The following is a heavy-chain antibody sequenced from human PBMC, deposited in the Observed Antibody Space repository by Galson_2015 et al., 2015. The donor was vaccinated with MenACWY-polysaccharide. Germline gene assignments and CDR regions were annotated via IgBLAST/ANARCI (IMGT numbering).Heavy chain of an antibody. V-gene: IGHV3-23*01. Sequence: SLRLSCAASGFNFSILVMTWVRQGPGKGLEWVSAISPGSQTTYYSDSVKGRFSISRDNSKDTLYLQMDSLRAEDTAVYYCVKGGWGDNGGQGTLVTVSS. D-gene: IGHD2-21*02. CDR3: VKGGWGDN. J-gene: IGHJ4*02. CDR1: GFNFSILV. CDR2: ISPGSQTT.